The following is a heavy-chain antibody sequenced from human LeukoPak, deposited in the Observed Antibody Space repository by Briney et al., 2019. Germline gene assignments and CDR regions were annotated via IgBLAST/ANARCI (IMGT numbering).Heavy chain of an antibody. CDR2: IYSGGDT. D-gene: IGHD1-26*01. Sequence: GGSLRLSCAASGFTVSSNFMTWVRQAPGKGLEWVSIIYSGGDTYYADSVKGRFTISRDNSKNTLYLQMNSLRAEDTAVYYCARMTHSGSYYFDYWGQGTLVTVSS. J-gene: IGHJ4*02. CDR3: ARMTHSGSYYFDY. CDR1: GFTVSSNF. V-gene: IGHV3-53*05.